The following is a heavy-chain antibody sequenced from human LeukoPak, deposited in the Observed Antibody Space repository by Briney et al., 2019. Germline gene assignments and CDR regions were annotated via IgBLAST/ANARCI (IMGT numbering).Heavy chain of an antibody. V-gene: IGHV3-11*04. D-gene: IGHD2-2*01. CDR2: ISSSGSTI. CDR1: GFTFSDYY. Sequence: RGSLRLSCAASGFTFSDYYMSWIRQAPGKGLEWVSYISSSGSTIYYADSVKGRFTISRDNAKNSLYLQMNSLRAEVTAVYYCARDGDIVVVPAYYMDVWGKGTTVTVSS. J-gene: IGHJ6*03. CDR3: ARDGDIVVVPAYYMDV.